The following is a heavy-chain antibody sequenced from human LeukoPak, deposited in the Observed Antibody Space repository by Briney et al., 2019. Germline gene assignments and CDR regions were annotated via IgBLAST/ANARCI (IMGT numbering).Heavy chain of an antibody. Sequence: SETLSLTCTVSGGSISSYYWSWIRQHPGKGPEWIGHIYNSGNSLYNPSLKSRVTISVDTSKNQFSLKLSSVTAADTAVYYCASLYSSSSHFDYWGQGTLVTVSS. V-gene: IGHV4-4*09. CDR1: GGSISSYY. CDR2: IYNSGNS. CDR3: ASLYSSSSHFDY. J-gene: IGHJ4*02. D-gene: IGHD6-6*01.